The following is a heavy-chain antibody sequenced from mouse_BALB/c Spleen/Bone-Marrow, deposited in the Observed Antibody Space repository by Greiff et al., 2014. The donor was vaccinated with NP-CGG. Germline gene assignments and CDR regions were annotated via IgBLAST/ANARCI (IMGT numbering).Heavy chain of an antibody. D-gene: IGHD1-1*01. Sequence: DVKLVESGPELVKPGTSMKISCKASGYSFTGYTMNWVKQSHGKNLEWIGLINPYNGGTSYNQKFKGKATLTVDKSSSTAYMELLSLTSEDSAVYYCARGVYYYGSSYPFAYWGQGTLVTVSA. J-gene: IGHJ3*01. CDR2: INPYNGGT. V-gene: IGHV1-18*01. CDR1: GYSFTGYT. CDR3: ARGVYYYGSSYPFAY.